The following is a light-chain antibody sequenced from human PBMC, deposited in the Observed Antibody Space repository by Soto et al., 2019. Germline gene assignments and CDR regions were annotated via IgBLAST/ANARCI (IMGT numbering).Light chain of an antibody. CDR1: QSVRSN. J-gene: IGKJ1*01. Sequence: EIALTQSPGTLSLSPGERATLSCRASQSVRSNLTWYQHKPGQAPRLLIYGASTRATGVPARFSGSGSGTELTLNISRLQSEDFAVYYCQQYNDWWTFGQGTKVDIX. CDR3: QQYNDWWT. CDR2: GAS. V-gene: IGKV3-15*01.